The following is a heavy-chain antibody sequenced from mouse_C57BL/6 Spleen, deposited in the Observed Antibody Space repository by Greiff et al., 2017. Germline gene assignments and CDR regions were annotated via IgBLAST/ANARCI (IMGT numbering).Heavy chain of an antibody. J-gene: IGHJ1*03. CDR1: GYTFTDYE. CDR3: TRSGGSSPYWYFEV. V-gene: IGHV1-15*01. Sequence: QVQLQQSGAELVRPGASVTLSCKASGYTFTDYEMHWVKQTPVHGLEWIGAIDPETGGTAYNQKFKGKAILTADKSSSTAYMELRSLTSDDSAVYYCTRSGGSSPYWYFEVWGTGTTVTVSS. D-gene: IGHD1-1*01. CDR2: IDPETGGT.